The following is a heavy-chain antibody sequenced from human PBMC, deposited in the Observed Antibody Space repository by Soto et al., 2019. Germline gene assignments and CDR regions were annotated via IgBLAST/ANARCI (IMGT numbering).Heavy chain of an antibody. V-gene: IGHV4-28*03. Sequence: SLTCAVSGYSISSSNWWGWIRQPPGKGLEWFGYIYYSGSTYYSPSLKSRVTMSVDTSKNQFSLKLSSVTAVDTAVYYCARAPQISGYYPDYFQHWGQGTLVTSPQ. J-gene: IGHJ1*01. CDR2: IYYSGST. CDR1: GYSISSSNW. D-gene: IGHD3-22*01. CDR3: ARAPQISGYYPDYFQH.